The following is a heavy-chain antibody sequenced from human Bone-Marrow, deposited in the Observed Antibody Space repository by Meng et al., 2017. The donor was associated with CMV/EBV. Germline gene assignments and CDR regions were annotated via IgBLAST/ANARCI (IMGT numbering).Heavy chain of an antibody. D-gene: IGHD6-13*01. V-gene: IGHV1-8*03. J-gene: IGHJ6*01. Sequence: ASVKVSCKASRYTFTSYDINWVRQATGQGLEWMGWMNPNSGNTGYAQKFQGRVTITRNTSISTAYMELSSLRSEDTAVYYCARAYSSSWDGYYYYGMDVWGQGTTVTGSS. CDR1: RYTFTSYD. CDR2: MNPNSGNT. CDR3: ARAYSSSWDGYYYYGMDV.